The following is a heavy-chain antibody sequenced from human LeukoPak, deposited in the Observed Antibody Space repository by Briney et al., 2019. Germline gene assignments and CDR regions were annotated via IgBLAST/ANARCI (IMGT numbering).Heavy chain of an antibody. Sequence: PSETLSLTCAVYGGSFSGYHWSWIRQPPGKGLEWIAEINHSGTTNFNPSLKSRVTISLDTSKNQFSLKLSSVTAADSAVYYCARYFDWLRGDYWGQGTLVTVSS. CDR3: ARYFDWLRGDY. CDR2: INHSGTT. CDR1: GGSFSGYH. D-gene: IGHD3-9*01. V-gene: IGHV4-34*01. J-gene: IGHJ4*02.